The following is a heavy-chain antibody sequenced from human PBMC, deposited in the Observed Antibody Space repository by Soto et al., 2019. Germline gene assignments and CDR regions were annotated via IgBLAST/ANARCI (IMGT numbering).Heavy chain of an antibody. CDR2: INTRGNII. V-gene: IGHV3-48*03. D-gene: IGHD3-22*01. J-gene: IGHJ4*02. Sequence: GGSLRLSCAASGFIFSRYEMNWVRQSPGKGLEWVSYINTRGNIIHYADSVKGRFTISRDNAENSLYLQMNSLRAEDTAVYYCARDIDYYDSSGYQDYWGQGSLVTVSS. CDR3: ARDIDYYDSSGYQDY. CDR1: GFIFSRYE.